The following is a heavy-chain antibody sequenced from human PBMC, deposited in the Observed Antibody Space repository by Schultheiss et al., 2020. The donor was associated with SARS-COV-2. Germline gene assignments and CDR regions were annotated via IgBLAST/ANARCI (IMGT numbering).Heavy chain of an antibody. J-gene: IGHJ4*02. CDR1: GFNFREYA. CDR2: ISYDGVDR. Sequence: GGSLRLSCEASGFNFREYAFHWVRQAPGKGLEWVAVISYDGVDRYNTDPVKGRFTISRDNSKNTVYLQLNSVKSEDTAVYFCARTESYYVYYFDVWGQGTRVTVSS. D-gene: IGHD3-10*01. CDR3: ARTESYYVYYFDV. V-gene: IGHV3-30-3*01.